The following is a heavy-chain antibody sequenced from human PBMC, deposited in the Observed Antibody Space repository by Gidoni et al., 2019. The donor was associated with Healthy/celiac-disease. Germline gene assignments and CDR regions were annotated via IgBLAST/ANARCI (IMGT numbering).Heavy chain of an antibody. CDR3: ARDGGKILGFGELFGRYYYYGMAV. Sequence: QVQLVEAGGGLVKPGGSLRLYWAASGFTFRDYYMSLIRQAPGKGLEWVSYISSSSSYTNYADSVKGRFPISRDNAKNSLYLQMNSLRAEDTAVYYCARDGGKILGFGELFGRYYYYGMAVWGQGTTVTGSS. D-gene: IGHD3-10*01. V-gene: IGHV3-11*06. CDR2: ISSSSSYT. CDR1: GFTFRDYY. J-gene: IGHJ6*02.